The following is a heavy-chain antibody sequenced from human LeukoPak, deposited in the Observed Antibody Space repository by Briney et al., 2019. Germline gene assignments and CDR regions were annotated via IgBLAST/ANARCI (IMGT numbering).Heavy chain of an antibody. Sequence: PSETLSLTCTVSGGSIRGSTYYWGWIRQPPGQGLEWIGNIYYSGITYYNPSLKSRVTIYVDTSKNQFSLKLTSVTAADTALYYCARQGTSIAGATIDYWGQGTLVTVSS. CDR3: ARQGTSIAGATIDY. CDR2: IYYSGIT. CDR1: GGSIRGSTYY. V-gene: IGHV4-39*01. D-gene: IGHD1-26*01. J-gene: IGHJ4*02.